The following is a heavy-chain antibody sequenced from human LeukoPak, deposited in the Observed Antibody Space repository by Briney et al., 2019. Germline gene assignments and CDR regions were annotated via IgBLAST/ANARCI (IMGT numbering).Heavy chain of an antibody. J-gene: IGHJ6*04. CDR3: ARRWNYGRNYNIDV. Sequence: PSETLSLTRAVHGGSFTRYYWSGIPQSPEIGREWIGETNDSGTINYNPSLLSRVTISVNKSKIQFSLKLTSATAADTAVYYCARRWNYGRNYNIDVWGKGATVSVSS. D-gene: IGHD1-7*01. CDR1: GGSFTRYY. CDR2: TNDSGTI. V-gene: IGHV4-34*01.